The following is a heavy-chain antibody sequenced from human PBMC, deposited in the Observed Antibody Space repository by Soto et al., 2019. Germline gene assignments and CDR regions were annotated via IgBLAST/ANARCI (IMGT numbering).Heavy chain of an antibody. J-gene: IGHJ4*02. CDR1: GGSISSGDYY. D-gene: IGHD6-25*01. V-gene: IGHV4-30-4*01. Sequence: TLSLTCTVSGGSISSGDYYWSWIRQPPGKGLEWIGYIYYSGSTYYNPSLKSRVTISVDTSKNQFSLKLSSVTAADTAVYYCARGAAAWSAPYYFDYWGQGTLVTVSS. CDR3: ARGAAAWSAPYYFDY. CDR2: IYYSGST.